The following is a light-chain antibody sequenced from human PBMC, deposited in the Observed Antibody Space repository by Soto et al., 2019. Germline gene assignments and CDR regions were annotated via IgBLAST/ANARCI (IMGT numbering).Light chain of an antibody. V-gene: IGLV2-11*01. Sequence: QSVLTQPRSVSGSPGQSVTISCTATSSAVGNYNYVSWYQQHPGKAPKLMIYDVNKRPSGVPDRFSGSKSANTASLTISGLQAEDEADYYCCSYAGSYTLSFGGGTKLTV. CDR3: CSYAGSYTLS. CDR2: DVN. CDR1: SSAVGNYNY. J-gene: IGLJ2*01.